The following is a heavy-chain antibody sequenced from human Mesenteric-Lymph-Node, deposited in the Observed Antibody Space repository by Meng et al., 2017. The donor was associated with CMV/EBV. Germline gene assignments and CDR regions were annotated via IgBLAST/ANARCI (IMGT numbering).Heavy chain of an antibody. CDR3: ARYSSGITVFDF. Sequence: GESLKISCAASGFTFSSYDMHWVRQATGKGLEWVSAIGTAGDTYYPGSVKGRFTISRDNAKKSLSLQMNSLRAEDTAVYYCARYSSGITVFDFWGQGTLVTVSS. CDR2: IGTAGDT. CDR1: GFTFSSYD. V-gene: IGHV3-13*01. D-gene: IGHD1-7*01. J-gene: IGHJ4*02.